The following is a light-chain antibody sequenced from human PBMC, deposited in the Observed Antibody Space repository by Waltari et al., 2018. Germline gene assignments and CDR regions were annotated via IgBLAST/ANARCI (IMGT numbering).Light chain of an antibody. J-gene: IGLJ3*02. CDR2: GHS. Sequence: QSVLTQPPSVSGAPGQRVTISCTGSNSNIGAGYDLHWYQQLPGTAPKLLIYGHSNRPSGVPDRFSGSKSGTSASLAINGLQAEDEADYYCQSYDSSLSGVVFGGGTKLTVL. CDR3: QSYDSSLSGVV. V-gene: IGLV1-40*01. CDR1: NSNIGAGYD.